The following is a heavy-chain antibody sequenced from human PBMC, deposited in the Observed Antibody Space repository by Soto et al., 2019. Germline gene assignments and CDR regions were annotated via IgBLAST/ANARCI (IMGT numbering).Heavy chain of an antibody. CDR3: IHYYYDSNGVSPY. Sequence: GGSLRLSCAASGFTFNNAWMNWVRQAPGQGLEWVGRIKSKTDGGTADYAAPVKGRFTISRDDSKSTLYLQMNSLKTEDTAVYYCIHYYYDSNGVSPYWGQGTLVTVSS. CDR1: GFTFNNAW. J-gene: IGHJ4*02. CDR2: IKSKTDGGTA. D-gene: IGHD3-22*01. V-gene: IGHV3-15*07.